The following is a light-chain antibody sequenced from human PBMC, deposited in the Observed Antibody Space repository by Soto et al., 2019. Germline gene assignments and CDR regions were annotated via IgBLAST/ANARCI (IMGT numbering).Light chain of an antibody. CDR3: IQHNTYPLS. J-gene: IGKJ4*01. CDR1: RGISHY. V-gene: IGKV1-17*03. CDR2: GAS. Sequence: DIQMTQSPSCMSSSVGDRVTITCRASRGISHYLAWFQHRPGKVPKRLIYGASTLESGVPARFSGSGSGTEFTLTISCLQTEDSATCYCIQHNTYPLSVGGRTEVAIK.